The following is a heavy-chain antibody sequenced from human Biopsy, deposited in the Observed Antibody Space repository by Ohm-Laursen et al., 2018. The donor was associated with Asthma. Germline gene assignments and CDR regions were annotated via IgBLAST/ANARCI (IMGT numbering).Heavy chain of an antibody. V-gene: IGHV3-30*03. CDR2: VSSDGHNK. Sequence: RSLRLSCSASGFVFSQCGMHWVRQGPGKGLEWVALVSSDGHNKYYEDSVKGRFTISRDNSRNRLYLQINRLTVEASAVYFCARQSGQDYGDSSGFDIWGQGTKVAVSS. CDR1: GFVFSQCG. CDR3: ARQSGQDYGDSSGFDI. D-gene: IGHD3-22*01. J-gene: IGHJ3*02.